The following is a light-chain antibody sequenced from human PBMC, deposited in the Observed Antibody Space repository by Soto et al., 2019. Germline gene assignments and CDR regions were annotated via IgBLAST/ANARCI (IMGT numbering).Light chain of an antibody. CDR3: QKYYNAPWT. J-gene: IGKJ1*01. V-gene: IGKV1-27*01. CDR2: AAS. CDR1: QGISNS. Sequence: DIQMTQSPSSLSASVGDRVTITCRASQGISNSLAWYQQKPGKVPKVLIYAASTLQSGVPSRFSGVGSGTNFTLTISSLQPEDVATYYCQKYYNAPWTFSQGTKVEIK.